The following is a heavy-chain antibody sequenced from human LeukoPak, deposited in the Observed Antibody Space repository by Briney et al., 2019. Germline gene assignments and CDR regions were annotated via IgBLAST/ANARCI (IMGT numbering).Heavy chain of an antibody. CDR3: AKGDLEN. J-gene: IGHJ4*02. V-gene: IGHV3-7*01. CDR2: MTHDGSDE. Sequence: GGSLRLSCAASGFTVNYWMGWARQAPGKGLEWVATMTHDGSDEYYLDSVKGRFTISRDSAKNSIYLQMNSLRVEDTSTYYCAKGDLENWGQGTLVTVSS. CDR1: GFTVNYW.